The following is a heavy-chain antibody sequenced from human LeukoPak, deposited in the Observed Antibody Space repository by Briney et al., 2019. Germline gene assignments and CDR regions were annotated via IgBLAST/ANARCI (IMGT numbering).Heavy chain of an antibody. Sequence: ASVKVSCKASGYTFTSYDINWVRQATGQGLEWMGWMNPNSGNTGYAQKFQGRVTMTRNTSISTAYMELSSLRSEDTAVYYCARTYCSSTSCYPRFAYYYYYYGMDVWGQGTTVTVSS. V-gene: IGHV1-8*01. CDR3: ARTYCSSTSCYPRFAYYYYYYGMDV. D-gene: IGHD2-2*01. CDR1: GYTFTSYD. J-gene: IGHJ6*02. CDR2: MNPNSGNT.